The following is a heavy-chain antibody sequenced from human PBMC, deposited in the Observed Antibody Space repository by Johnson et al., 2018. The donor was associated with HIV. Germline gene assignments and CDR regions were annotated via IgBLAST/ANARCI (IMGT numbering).Heavy chain of an antibody. Sequence: QVQLVESGGGVVQPGRSLRLSCAASGFTFSSYAMHWVRQAPGKGLEWVAVISYDGSNKYYADSVKGRFTISRDNSKNTLYRQMNSLRAGDTVVDYCAGGGKWGIVGARGAFDIWGQGTMVTVSS. CDR2: ISYDGSNK. CDR1: GFTFSSYA. D-gene: IGHD1-26*01. CDR3: AGGGKWGIVGARGAFDI. J-gene: IGHJ3*02. V-gene: IGHV3-30*04.